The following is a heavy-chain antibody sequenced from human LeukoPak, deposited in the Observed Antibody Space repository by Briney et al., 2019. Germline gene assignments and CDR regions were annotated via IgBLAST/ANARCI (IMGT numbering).Heavy chain of an antibody. J-gene: IGHJ6*03. Sequence: PSETLSLTCTVSGGSISSSSYYWGWIRQPPGKGLEWIGSIYYSGSTYYNPSLKSRVTISVDTSKNQFSLKLSSVTAADTAVYYCARLTQHRGLHYYYYMDVWGKGTTVTISS. CDR2: IYYSGST. V-gene: IGHV4-39*01. D-gene: IGHD1-14*01. CDR3: ARLTQHRGLHYYYYMDV. CDR1: GGSISSSSYY.